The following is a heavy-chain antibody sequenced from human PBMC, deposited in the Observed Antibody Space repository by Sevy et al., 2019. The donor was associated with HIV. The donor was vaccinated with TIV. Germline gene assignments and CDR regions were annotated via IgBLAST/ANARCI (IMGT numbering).Heavy chain of an antibody. CDR3: ARAVAEYYFDY. V-gene: IGHV1-8*01. CDR1: GYTFTSYD. CDR2: MNPNTVNT. D-gene: IGHD2-15*01. J-gene: IGHJ4*02. Sequence: ASVKVSCKASGYTFTSYDINWVRQATGQGLEWMGWMNPNTVNTGYAQKFQGRVTMTRNTSISTAYMELSSLRSEDTAVYYCARAVAEYYFDYWGQGTLVTVSS.